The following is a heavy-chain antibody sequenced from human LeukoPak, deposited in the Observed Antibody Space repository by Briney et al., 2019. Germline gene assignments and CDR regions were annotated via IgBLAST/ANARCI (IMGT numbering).Heavy chain of an antibody. CDR3: AKARIVVIPPADALDV. CDR1: GFTFSSYG. CDR2: IWYDGSSK. J-gene: IGHJ3*01. D-gene: IGHD3-22*01. Sequence: PGGSLRLSCAASGFTFSSYGMNWVRQAPGKGLEWVAVIWYDGSSKYYADSVKGRFTISRDNSKNTLYLQMNSLRAEDTAVYYCAKARIVVIPPADALDVWGQGTLVTVSS. V-gene: IGHV3-33*06.